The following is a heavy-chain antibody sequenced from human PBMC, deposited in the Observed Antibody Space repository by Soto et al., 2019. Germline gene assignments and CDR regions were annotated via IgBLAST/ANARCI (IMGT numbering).Heavy chain of an antibody. J-gene: IGHJ6*03. V-gene: IGHV4-34*01. Sequence: QVQLQQWGAGLLKPSETLSLTCAVYGGSFSGYQWTWIRQTPGKGLELIGEINDSGNINYNPSLKSRVSIWVDTAKKQISLRLSSVTAAETAVYYCARGLILWFGELSRRGGYYYYMDVWGKGTSVTVSS. D-gene: IGHD3-10*01. CDR1: GGSFSGYQ. CDR3: ARGLILWFGELSRRGGYYYYMDV. CDR2: INDSGNI.